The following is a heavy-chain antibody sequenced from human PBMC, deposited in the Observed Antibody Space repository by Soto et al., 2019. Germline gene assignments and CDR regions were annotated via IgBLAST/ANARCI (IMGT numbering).Heavy chain of an antibody. CDR2: ISAYNGNT. CDR3: ARDALGATPGDWFDP. CDR1: GYTFTSYG. D-gene: IGHD1-26*01. Sequence: ASVKVSCKASGYTFTSYGISWVRQAPGQGLEWMGWISAYNGNTNYAQKLQGRVTMTTDTSTSTAYMELRSLRSDDTAVYYCARDALGATPGDWFDPWGQGTLVTVSS. J-gene: IGHJ5*02. V-gene: IGHV1-18*01.